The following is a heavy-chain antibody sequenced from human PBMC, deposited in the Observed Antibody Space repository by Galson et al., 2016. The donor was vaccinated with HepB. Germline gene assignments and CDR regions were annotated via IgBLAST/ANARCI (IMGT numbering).Heavy chain of an antibody. V-gene: IGHV3-21*01. Sequence: SLRLSCAASGFTVSRYSMSWVRQAPGKGLEWLSSISSSSDYIHYADSVKGRFTISRDNAKNSLYLHLSSLRVDDTAVYYCARAMGQYQLLPFAMNVWGQGTMVAVSS. CDR2: ISSSSDYI. D-gene: IGHD2-2*01. CDR3: ARAMGQYQLLPFAMNV. CDR1: GFTVSRYS. J-gene: IGHJ6*02.